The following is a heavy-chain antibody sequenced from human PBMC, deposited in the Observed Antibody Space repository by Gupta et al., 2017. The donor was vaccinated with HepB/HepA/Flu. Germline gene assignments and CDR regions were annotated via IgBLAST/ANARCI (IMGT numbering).Heavy chain of an antibody. CDR3: ARVMGSSTSKSKTNSYWFDP. J-gene: IGHJ5*02. CDR1: GGSISSYY. V-gene: IGHV4-59*01. D-gene: IGHD2-2*01. Sequence: QVQLQESGPGLVKPSETLSLPCTVSGGSISSYYWSWIRQPPGKGLEWIGYIYYSGSTNYNPSLKSRVTISVDTSKNQFSLKLSSVTAADTAVYYCARVMGSSTSKSKTNSYWFDPWGQGTLVTVSS. CDR2: IYYSGST.